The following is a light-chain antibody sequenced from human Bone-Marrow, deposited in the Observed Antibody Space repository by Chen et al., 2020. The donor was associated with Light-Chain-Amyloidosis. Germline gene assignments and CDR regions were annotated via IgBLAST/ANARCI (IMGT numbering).Light chain of an antibody. J-gene: IGLJ3*02. V-gene: IGLV3-21*02. CDR2: DDS. CDR1: NIGSTS. CDR3: QVWDRSSDRPV. Sequence: YVLTQPSSVSAAPGQTATIACGGNNIGSTSVHWYQQTPGQAPLLVVYDDSDLPSGIPERLSGSNSGNTATLTISRVEAGDEADYYCQVWDRSSDRPVFGGGTKLTVL.